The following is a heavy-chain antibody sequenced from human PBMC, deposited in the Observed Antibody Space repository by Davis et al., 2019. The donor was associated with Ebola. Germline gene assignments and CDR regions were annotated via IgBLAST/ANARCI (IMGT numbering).Heavy chain of an antibody. J-gene: IGHJ5*02. CDR1: GYTFSSYG. Sequence: AASVKVSCKASGYTFSSYGISWVRQAPGQGLEWMGWINSHNGNTNYAQKLQGRVTMTTDTSTSTAYMELRSLGSDDTAVYYCARDQFQDYSNSAQVRFDPWGQGTLVTVS. D-gene: IGHD4-11*01. V-gene: IGHV1-18*01. CDR3: ARDQFQDYSNSAQVRFDP. CDR2: INSHNGNT.